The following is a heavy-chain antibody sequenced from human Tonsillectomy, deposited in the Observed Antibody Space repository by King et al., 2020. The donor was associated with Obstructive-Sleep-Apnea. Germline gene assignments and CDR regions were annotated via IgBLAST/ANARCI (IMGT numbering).Heavy chain of an antibody. J-gene: IGHJ3*02. CDR2: IKQDGSEK. Sequence: VQLVESGGGLVQPGGSLRLSCAASGFTFSSYWMSWVRQAPGKGLEWVANIKQDGSEKYYVDSVKGRFTISRDNAKNSLYLQMNSLRAEDTAVYYCARDCSSTSCRSDAFDIWGQGTMVTVSS. D-gene: IGHD2-2*01. CDR3: ARDCSSTSCRSDAFDI. V-gene: IGHV3-7*01. CDR1: GFTFSSYW.